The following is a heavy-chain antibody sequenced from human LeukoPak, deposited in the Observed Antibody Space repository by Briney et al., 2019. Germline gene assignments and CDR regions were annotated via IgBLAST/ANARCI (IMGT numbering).Heavy chain of an antibody. Sequence: GGSLRLSCAASGFTFDDYGMSWVRQAPGKGLEWVSGINWNGGSTGYAGSVKGRFTISRDNAKNSLYLQMNSLRAEDTALYYCARMSGSGWHNWFDPWGQGTLVTVSS. D-gene: IGHD6-19*01. CDR1: GFTFDDYG. J-gene: IGHJ5*02. CDR3: ARMSGSGWHNWFDP. CDR2: INWNGGST. V-gene: IGHV3-20*04.